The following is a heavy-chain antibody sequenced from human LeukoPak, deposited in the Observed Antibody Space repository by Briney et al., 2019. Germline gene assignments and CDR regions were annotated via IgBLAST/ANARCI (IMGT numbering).Heavy chain of an antibody. D-gene: IGHD2-2*01. CDR3: ARQVVPAANYFYYYMDV. J-gene: IGHJ6*03. Sequence: PGGSLRLSCAASGFTFSSYAMSWVRQAPGKGLEWVSGISVSGVSTYYADSVKGRFTISRDNAKNFLYLQMNSLRAEDTALYYCARQVVPAANYFYYYMDVWGKGTTVTVSS. V-gene: IGHV3-23*01. CDR1: GFTFSSYA. CDR2: ISVSGVST.